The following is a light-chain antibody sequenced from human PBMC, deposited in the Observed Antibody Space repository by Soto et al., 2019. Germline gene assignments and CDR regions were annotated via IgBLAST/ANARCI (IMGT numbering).Light chain of an antibody. CDR2: RVS. Sequence: EIVMTQSPATLSVSPVERATLSCMASQSVSSNLAWYQQKPGQAPRLLIYRVSSRATGVPDRFSGSGSGTDYTLTISRLEPEDFAVYYCQQYGNLPLTFGGGTKVDIK. CDR3: QQYGNLPLT. V-gene: IGKV3-20*01. CDR1: QSVSSN. J-gene: IGKJ4*01.